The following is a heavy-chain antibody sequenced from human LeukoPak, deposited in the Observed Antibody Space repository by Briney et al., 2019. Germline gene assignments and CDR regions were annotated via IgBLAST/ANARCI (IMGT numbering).Heavy chain of an antibody. Sequence: HTGGSLRLSCAASGFTFSSYEMNWVRQAPGKGLEWVSYISGSGSTIYYADSVKGRFTISRDNAKNSLYLQMNSLRAEDTAVYYCARDSSGYYHGAYYYYMDVWGKGTTVTVSS. D-gene: IGHD3-22*01. CDR3: ARDSSGYYHGAYYYYMDV. J-gene: IGHJ6*03. CDR1: GFTFSSYE. CDR2: ISGSGSTI. V-gene: IGHV3-48*03.